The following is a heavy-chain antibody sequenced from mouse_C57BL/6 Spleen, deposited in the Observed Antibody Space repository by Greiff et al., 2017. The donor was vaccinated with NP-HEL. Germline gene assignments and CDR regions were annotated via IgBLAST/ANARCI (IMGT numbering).Heavy chain of an antibody. D-gene: IGHD1-1*01. CDR1: GYAFTNYL. CDR3: ARDTVVATGAMDY. V-gene: IGHV1-54*01. J-gene: IGHJ4*01. Sequence: QVQLQQSGAELVRPGTSVKVSCKASGYAFTNYLIEWVKQRPGQGLEWIGVINPGSGGTNYNEKFKGKATLTADKSSSTAYMQLSSLTSEDSAVYFCARDTVVATGAMDYWGQGTSVTVSS. CDR2: INPGSGGT.